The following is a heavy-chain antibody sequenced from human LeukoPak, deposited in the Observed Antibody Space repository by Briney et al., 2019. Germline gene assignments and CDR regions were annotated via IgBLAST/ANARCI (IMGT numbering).Heavy chain of an antibody. D-gene: IGHD2-2*03. V-gene: IGHV1-2*06. J-gene: IGHJ4*02. CDR3: ARDRFGYCNRASCYSPHFDD. Sequence: ASVKVSCKASGYTFTGYYMHWVRQAPGQGLEWMGRINPHSGGTKYAQKFQGRVTMTTDTSTRIGYMELRSLRSDDTAVYYCARDRFGYCNRASCYSPHFDDWGQGTLVTISS. CDR1: GYTFTGYY. CDR2: INPHSGGT.